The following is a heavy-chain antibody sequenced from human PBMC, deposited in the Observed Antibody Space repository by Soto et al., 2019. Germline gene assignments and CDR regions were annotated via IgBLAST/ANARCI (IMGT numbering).Heavy chain of an antibody. CDR3: ASLSDYYGSGSYYKYRTEPFDY. D-gene: IGHD3-10*01. J-gene: IGHJ4*02. Sequence: SETLSLTCTVSGGSISSSSYYWGWIRQPPGKGLEWIGEINHSGSTNYNPSLKSRVTISVDTFKNQFSLKLSSVTAADTAVYYCASLSDYYGSGSYYKYRTEPFDYWGQGTLVTVSS. CDR1: GGSISSSSYY. CDR2: INHSGST. V-gene: IGHV4-39*07.